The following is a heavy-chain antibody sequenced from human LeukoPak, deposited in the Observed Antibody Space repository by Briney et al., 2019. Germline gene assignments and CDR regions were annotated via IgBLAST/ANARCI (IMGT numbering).Heavy chain of an antibody. Sequence: SETLSLTCTVSGGSISSSSYYWGWIRQPPGKGLEWIGSIYYSGSTYYNPSLKSRVTISVDTSKNQFSLKLSSVTAADTAVYYCARDLGALGGYWGQGTLVTVSS. CDR2: IYYSGST. CDR1: GGSISSSSYY. CDR3: ARDLGALGGY. D-gene: IGHD3-16*01. J-gene: IGHJ4*02. V-gene: IGHV4-39*07.